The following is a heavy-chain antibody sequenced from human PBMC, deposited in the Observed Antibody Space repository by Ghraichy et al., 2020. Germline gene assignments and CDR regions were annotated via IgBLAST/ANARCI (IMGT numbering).Heavy chain of an antibody. J-gene: IGHJ4*02. V-gene: IGHV4-61*01. D-gene: IGHD6-19*01. CDR3: ARDSGSSPFDY. CDR2: VYYSGST. Sequence: SETLSLICTVSGGSVSSDSYYWSWIRQPPGKGLEWIGYVYYSGSTNYNSSLKSRVTISVDMSKNQFSLKLGSVTAADTAVYYCARDSGSSPFDYWGQGTLVIVSS. CDR1: GGSVSSDSYY.